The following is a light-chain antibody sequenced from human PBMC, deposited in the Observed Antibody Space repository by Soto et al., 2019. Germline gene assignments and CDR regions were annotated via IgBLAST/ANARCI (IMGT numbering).Light chain of an antibody. J-gene: IGLJ2*01. CDR1: SSDIGTNT. Sequence: QAVVTQPPSASGTPGQRVTISCSGSSSDIGTNTVNWYQQLPGTAPKLLIYSSNQRPSGVPDRFSGSKSGTSASLALSGLQSEDEADYYCAAWDDSLNGVVFGGGTKVTVL. CDR2: SSN. CDR3: AAWDDSLNGVV. V-gene: IGLV1-44*01.